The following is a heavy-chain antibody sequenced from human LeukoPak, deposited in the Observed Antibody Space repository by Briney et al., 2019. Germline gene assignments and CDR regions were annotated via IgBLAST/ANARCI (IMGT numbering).Heavy chain of an antibody. J-gene: IGHJ6*02. CDR2: TSHDGSNT. CDR3: ARDTGYSEDYYYYYGMDV. D-gene: IGHD3-9*01. CDR1: GFTFGSYG. V-gene: IGHV3-30*03. Sequence: GGSLRLSCAASGFTFGSYGMHWIRQAPGKGLEWVAVTSHDGSNTYYVDSVKGRFIISRDNSKNTLYLQMNSLRAEDTAEYYCARDTGYSEDYYYYYGMDVWGQGTTVTVSS.